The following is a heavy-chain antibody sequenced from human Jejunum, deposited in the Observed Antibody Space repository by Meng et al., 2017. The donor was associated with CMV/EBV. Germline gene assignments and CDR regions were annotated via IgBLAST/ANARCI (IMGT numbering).Heavy chain of an antibody. Sequence: EVQLVESGGGLIKPGGSLRLSCAVAGLSFNNAWMSWVRLAPGRGLEWLGRIKSKADGGTTDHAAPVRGRFIILKDDSKNTMYLQMNSLKTDDTAVYYCTTDRGITSRPLFDLWGPGTLVTVSS. CDR2: IKSKADGGTT. V-gene: IGHV3-15*01. J-gene: IGHJ4*02. CDR3: TTDRGITSRPLFDL. CDR1: GLSFNNAW. D-gene: IGHD6-6*01.